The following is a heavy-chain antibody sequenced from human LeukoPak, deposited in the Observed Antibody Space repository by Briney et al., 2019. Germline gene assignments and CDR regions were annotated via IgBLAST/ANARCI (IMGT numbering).Heavy chain of an antibody. CDR2: ISWNSGSI. V-gene: IGHV3-9*01. CDR3: ARSNGVTTVAPFDY. J-gene: IGHJ4*02. Sequence: GGSLRLSCVASGFTFDDYAMHWVRQAPGKGLEWVSGISWNSGSIGYADSVKGRFTISRDNSKNTLYLQMNSLRAEDTAVYHCARSNGVTTVAPFDYWGQGTLVTVSS. CDR1: GFTFDDYA. D-gene: IGHD4-23*01.